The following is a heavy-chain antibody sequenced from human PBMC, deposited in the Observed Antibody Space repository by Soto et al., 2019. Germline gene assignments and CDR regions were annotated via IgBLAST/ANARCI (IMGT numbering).Heavy chain of an antibody. V-gene: IGHV4-4*02. CDR1: GGSISSSNW. Sequence: QVQLQESGPGLVKPSGTLSLTCAVSGGSISSSNWWSWVRQPPGKGLEWIGEIYHSGSTNYTPSLKSRVTISVDKSKSRFALKLSSVTAADTAVYYCARGGSSGWYDHHDYWGQGTLVTVSS. J-gene: IGHJ4*02. D-gene: IGHD6-19*01. CDR3: ARGGSSGWYDHHDY. CDR2: IYHSGST.